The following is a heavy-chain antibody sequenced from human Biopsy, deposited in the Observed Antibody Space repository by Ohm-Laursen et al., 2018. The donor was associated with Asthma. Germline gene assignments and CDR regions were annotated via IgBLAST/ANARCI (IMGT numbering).Heavy chain of an antibody. CDR3: VRQSGYRSGWPKLLFVYYGMDV. V-gene: IGHV4-30-4*01. CDR1: GASIKTDDHY. CDR2: IHYSGST. D-gene: IGHD6-19*01. Sequence: SQTLSLTCTVSGASIKTDDHYWSWLRQPPGKGLEWFGFIHYSGSTFYNPSLESRVTISLDASKNEFSLRLTYVTAADTAQYYCVRQSGYRSGWPKLLFVYYGMDVWGPGTTVTVSS. J-gene: IGHJ6*02.